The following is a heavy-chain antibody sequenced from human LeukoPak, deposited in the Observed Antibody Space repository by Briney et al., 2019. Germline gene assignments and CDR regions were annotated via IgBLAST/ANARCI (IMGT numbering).Heavy chain of an antibody. CDR3: ARANTISGVEPDYYFDY. V-gene: IGHV3-48*03. Sequence: SGGSLRLSCAASGFSFSSYEMIWVRQAPGKGLEWISYISSSGGNIYYADSVKGRFTISRDNAKNSLYLQMNSLRVEDTAVYYCARANTISGVEPDYYFDYWGQGTLVSVSS. J-gene: IGHJ4*02. CDR1: GFSFSSYE. CDR2: ISSSGGNI. D-gene: IGHD3-3*01.